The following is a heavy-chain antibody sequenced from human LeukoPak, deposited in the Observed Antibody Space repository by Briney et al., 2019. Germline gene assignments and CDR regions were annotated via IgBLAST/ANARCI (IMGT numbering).Heavy chain of an antibody. V-gene: IGHV3-11*01. CDR1: GFTFSDYY. Sequence: GGSLRLSCAASGFTFSDYYMSWIRQAPGKGLEWVSSISSSAGTTYYADSVKGRFTISRDNAKNSLYLQMNSLRAEDTAVYYCARDRIGFVRHGYFAYWGQGTLVTVSS. CDR3: ARDRIGFVRHGYFAY. CDR2: ISSSAGTT. D-gene: IGHD2-2*03. J-gene: IGHJ4*02.